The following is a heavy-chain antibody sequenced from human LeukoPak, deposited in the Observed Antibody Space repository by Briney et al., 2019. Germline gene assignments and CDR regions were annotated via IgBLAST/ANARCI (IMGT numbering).Heavy chain of an antibody. J-gene: IGHJ4*02. CDR1: GFSLSTSGVS. D-gene: IGHD3-10*01. CDR3: AHSSPGELDFDY. V-gene: IGHV2-5*02. Sequence: ESGPTLVKPTQTLTLTCTFSGFSLSTSGVSVGWIRQPPGKALEWLALIYWDDDTRYSPSLKSRLAITMDTSKNQVVLVMTSMGPEDTATYYCAHSSPGELDFDYWGQGTLVTVSS. CDR2: IYWDDDT.